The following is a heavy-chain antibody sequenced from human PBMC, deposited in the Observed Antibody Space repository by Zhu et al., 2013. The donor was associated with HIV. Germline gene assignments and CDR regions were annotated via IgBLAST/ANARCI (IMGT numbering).Heavy chain of an antibody. CDR1: GYTFTDYY. D-gene: IGHD6-13*01. V-gene: IGHV1-2*02. Sequence: QVQLVQSGAEVKKPGASVKVSCKASGYTFTDYYMHWVRQAPGQGLEWMGWINPNSGGTKYAQKFQGRVTMTRDTSISTAYMELSRLRSDDTAVYYCAREAAAAGVDYWGQGTLGHRLL. CDR2: INPNSGGT. J-gene: IGHJ4*02. CDR3: AREAAAAGVDY.